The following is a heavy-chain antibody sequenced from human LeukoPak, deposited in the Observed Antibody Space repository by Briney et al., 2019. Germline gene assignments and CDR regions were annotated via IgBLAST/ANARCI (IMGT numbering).Heavy chain of an antibody. CDR3: ARASLGIYYYYMDV. CDR2: IYYSGST. Sequence: PSETLSLTCTVSGGSISSYYWNWIRQPPGKGLEWIGYIYYSGSTNYNPSLKSRVTISVDTSKNQFSLKLSSVTAADTAVYYCARASLGIYYYYMDVWGKGTTVTVSS. CDR1: GGSISSYY. J-gene: IGHJ6*03. V-gene: IGHV4-59*12.